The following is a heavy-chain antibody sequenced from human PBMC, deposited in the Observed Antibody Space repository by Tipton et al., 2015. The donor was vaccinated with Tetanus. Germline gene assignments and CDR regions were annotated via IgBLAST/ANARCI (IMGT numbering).Heavy chain of an antibody. CDR3: ARDPPRGVAPKEYYYGTDV. D-gene: IGHD3-10*01. Sequence: SLRLSCAASGFTFSSYSMNWVRQAPGKGLEWVSSISSTSSYIYYTDSVKGRFTISRDNAKSSLYLEMNSLRAEDTAVYYCARDPPRGVAPKEYYYGTDVWGQGTTVTVSS. V-gene: IGHV3-21*01. CDR2: ISSTSSYI. CDR1: GFTFSSYS. J-gene: IGHJ6*02.